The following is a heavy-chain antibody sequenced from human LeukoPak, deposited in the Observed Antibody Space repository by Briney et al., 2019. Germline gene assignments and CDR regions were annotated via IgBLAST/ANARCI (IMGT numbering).Heavy chain of an antibody. CDR1: GFTFSSYG. Sequence: GGSLRLSCAASGFTFSSYGMHWVRQAPGKGLEWVGYISPTGSTMFYAGSVKGRFTISRDNADNSLYLQMKSLRVEDTAMYYCVRGGWRIIETGGDSWGQGTLVTVSS. V-gene: IGHV3-48*04. D-gene: IGHD2-15*01. J-gene: IGHJ4*02. CDR3: VRGGWRIIETGGDS. CDR2: ISPTGSTM.